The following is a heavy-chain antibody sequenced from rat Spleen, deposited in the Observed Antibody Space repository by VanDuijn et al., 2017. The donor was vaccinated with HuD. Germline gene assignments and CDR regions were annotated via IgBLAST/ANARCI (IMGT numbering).Heavy chain of an antibody. CDR3: VRDRYNWYFDF. Sequence: QVQLKESGPGLVQPSQTLSLTCTVSGFSLTNYHVYWIRQPPGKGLEVMGVMRSDGDTSYNSALNSRLRISRDTSKSQVFLKMSSKHTEDTATYYCVRDRYNWYFDFWGPGIMVTVSS. CDR2: MRSDGDT. J-gene: IGHJ1*01. CDR1: GFSLTNYH. V-gene: IGHV2-32*01.